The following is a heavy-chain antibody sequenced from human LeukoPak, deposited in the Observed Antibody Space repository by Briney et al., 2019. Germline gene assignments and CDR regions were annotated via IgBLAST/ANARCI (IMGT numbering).Heavy chain of an antibody. J-gene: IGHJ4*02. Sequence: ASVKXXCKASGGTFITYAINWVRQAPGQGLEWMGGITPIFATPTYPQYSPSSVTFTTHDSTSTAYMQLTSLRSEDTAVYYCARVFARSGEISGSYYYYWGQGTLVTVSS. CDR1: GGTFITYA. CDR2: ITPIFATP. V-gene: IGHV1-69*05. CDR3: ARVFARSGEISGSYYYY. D-gene: IGHD1-26*01.